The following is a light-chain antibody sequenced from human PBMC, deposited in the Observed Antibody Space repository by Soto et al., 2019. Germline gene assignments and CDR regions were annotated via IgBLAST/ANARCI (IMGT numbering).Light chain of an antibody. V-gene: IGKV3-20*01. CDR1: QSLITRY. CDR2: GAS. J-gene: IGKJ5*01. Sequence: PGERATLSCRASQSLITRYLAWYQQKPGQAPRLLIYGASSRATGIPDRFSGSGSGTDFTLTISRLEPEDFAVYSCQQYCTSPTFGQGTRLEIK. CDR3: QQYCTSPT.